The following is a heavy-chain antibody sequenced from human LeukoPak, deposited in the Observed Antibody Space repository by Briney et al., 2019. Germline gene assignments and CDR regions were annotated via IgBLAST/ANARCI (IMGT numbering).Heavy chain of an antibody. CDR2: INPNSGGT. Sequence: ASVKVSCKASGYTFTSYYMHWVRQAPGQGLEWMGWINPNSGGTNYAQKFQGRVTMTRDTSISTAYMELSRLRSDDTAVYYCARSRYYYDSSGYHFDYWGQGTLVTVSS. CDR3: ARSRYYYDSSGYHFDY. J-gene: IGHJ4*02. CDR1: GYTFTSYY. D-gene: IGHD3-22*01. V-gene: IGHV1-2*02.